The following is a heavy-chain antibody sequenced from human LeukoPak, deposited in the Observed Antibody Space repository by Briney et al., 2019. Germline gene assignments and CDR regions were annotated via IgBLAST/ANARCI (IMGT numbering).Heavy chain of an antibody. CDR2: INHSGST. CDR3: ARWCSGWSRSHFDY. Sequence: SETLSLTCAVYGGSFSGYYWSWIRQPPGKGLEWIGEINHSGSTNYNPSLKSRVTISVDTSKNQFSLKLSSVTAADTAVYYCARWCSGWSRSHFDYWGQGTLVTVSS. V-gene: IGHV4-34*01. CDR1: GGSFSGYY. D-gene: IGHD6-19*01. J-gene: IGHJ4*02.